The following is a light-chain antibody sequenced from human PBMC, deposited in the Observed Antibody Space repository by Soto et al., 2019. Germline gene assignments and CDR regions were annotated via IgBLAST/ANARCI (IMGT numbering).Light chain of an antibody. V-gene: IGKV1-39*01. CDR1: ENIAKY. Sequence: DIPMTQSPSSLSASVGDRVTITCRASENIAKYLNWYQQKQGKAPKILIYGASSLQSVVPSRFSGSGSGTDFTLTISSLQPEDFAIYYCQQSFSSRALTFGGGTKVES. CDR2: GAS. CDR3: QQSFSSRALT. J-gene: IGKJ4*01.